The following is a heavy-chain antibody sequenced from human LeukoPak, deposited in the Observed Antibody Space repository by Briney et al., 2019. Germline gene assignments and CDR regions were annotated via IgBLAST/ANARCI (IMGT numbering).Heavy chain of an antibody. CDR2: IRSKAYGGTT. V-gene: IGHV3-49*04. CDR3: TRVGDIVVVPAALWFDY. J-gene: IGHJ4*02. CDR1: GFTFGDYA. D-gene: IGHD2-2*01. Sequence: PGRSLRLSCTASGFTFGDYAMSWVRQDPGKGLEWVGFIRSKAYGGTTEYAASVKGRFTISRDDSKSIAYLQMNSLKTEDTAVYYCTRVGDIVVVPAALWFDYWGQGTLVTVSS.